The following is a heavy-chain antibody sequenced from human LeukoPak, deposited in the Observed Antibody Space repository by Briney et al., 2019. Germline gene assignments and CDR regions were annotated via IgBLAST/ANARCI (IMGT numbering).Heavy chain of an antibody. CDR3: ARLRGNRGYGCDFFDY. V-gene: IGHV4-30-4*01. J-gene: IGHJ4*02. CDR2: IYYRGTT. Sequence: SQTLSLTCTVSGDSINSGDYYWTWIRQPPGKGLEWIGFIYYRGTTYYNPSLKSRLTISVDTSRKSFSLNLSSVTAADTAMYYCARLRGNRGYGCDFFDYWGPGTLVSVSS. D-gene: IGHD3-10*01. CDR1: GDSINSGDYY.